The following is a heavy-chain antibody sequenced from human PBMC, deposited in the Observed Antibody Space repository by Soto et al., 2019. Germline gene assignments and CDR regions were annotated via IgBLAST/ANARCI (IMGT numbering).Heavy chain of an antibody. Sequence: QVQLVQSGAEVKEPGASVKVSCKASGYTFVSYGISWVRQAPGQGLEWMGWISPYNGNTNYAPKFQGRVTMTTDPSTSKVYMELRSLRSADTAVYYCSRDAQKWLVAAFDIWGQGTMVTVSS. V-gene: IGHV1-18*01. CDR2: ISPYNGNT. J-gene: IGHJ3*02. D-gene: IGHD6-19*01. CDR3: SRDAQKWLVAAFDI. CDR1: GYTFVSYG.